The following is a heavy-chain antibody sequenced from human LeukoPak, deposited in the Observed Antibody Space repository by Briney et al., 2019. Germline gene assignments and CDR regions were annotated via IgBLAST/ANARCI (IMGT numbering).Heavy chain of an antibody. CDR2: INPSGGST. Sequence: ASVKLSCKASGYTFTTFGISWVRQAPGQGLEWMGIINPSGGSTSYAQKFQGRVTMTRDTSTSTVYMELSSLRSEDTAVYYCARNVESSTIDYWGQGTLVTVSS. J-gene: IGHJ4*02. V-gene: IGHV1-46*01. CDR3: ARNVESSTIDY. CDR1: GYTFTTFG. D-gene: IGHD6-13*01.